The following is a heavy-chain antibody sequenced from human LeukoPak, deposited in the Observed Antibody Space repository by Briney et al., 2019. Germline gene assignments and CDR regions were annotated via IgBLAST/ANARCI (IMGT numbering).Heavy chain of an antibody. CDR1: EFTFSSYA. D-gene: IGHD1-26*01. CDR3: AKNGGERIIGIEGATQLDY. V-gene: IGHV3-23*01. Sequence: GGSLRLSCAASEFTFSSYAMSWVRQAPGKGLEWVSTIGVSGGSAYYADSVKGRFTISRDNSKNTLYLQMNSLRAEDTAVYYCAKNGGERIIGIEGATQLDYWGQGTLVTVSS. CDR2: IGVSGGSA. J-gene: IGHJ4*02.